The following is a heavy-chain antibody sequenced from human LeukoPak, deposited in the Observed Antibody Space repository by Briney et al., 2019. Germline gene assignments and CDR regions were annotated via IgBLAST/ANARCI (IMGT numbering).Heavy chain of an antibody. J-gene: IGHJ4*02. D-gene: IGHD6-19*01. CDR3: ARDKYSSGWYVDY. V-gene: IGHV1-18*01. CDR1: VYTFTTYG. Sequence: ASVKVSPMPSVYTFTTYGSSWVRQAPGQGRGWVGWISAYNGNTNYAQKLQGRVTMTTDTSTSTAYMELRSLRSDDTAVYYCARDKYSSGWYVDYWGQGTLVTVSS. CDR2: ISAYNGNT.